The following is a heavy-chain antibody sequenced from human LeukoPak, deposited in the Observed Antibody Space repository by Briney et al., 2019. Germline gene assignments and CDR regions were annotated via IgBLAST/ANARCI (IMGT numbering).Heavy chain of an antibody. Sequence: SETLSLTCTVSGGSISSYYWSWIRQPPGKGLEWIGYIYYSGSTYYNPSLKSRVTISVDTSKNQFSLKLSSVTAADTAVYYCARDAIVGARHAVHYGMDVWGQGTTVTVSS. D-gene: IGHD1-26*01. J-gene: IGHJ6*02. CDR2: IYYSGST. CDR1: GGSISSYY. CDR3: ARDAIVGARHAVHYGMDV. V-gene: IGHV4-59*12.